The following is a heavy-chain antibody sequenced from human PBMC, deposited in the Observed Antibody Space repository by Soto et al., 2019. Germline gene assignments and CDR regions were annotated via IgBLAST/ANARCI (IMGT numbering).Heavy chain of an antibody. CDR2: IDPSDSYT. D-gene: IGHD4-17*01. CDR3: ARASTVTFSYYYYYGMDV. J-gene: IGHJ6*02. Sequence: PGESLKISCKGSGYSFTSYWISWVRQMPGKGLEWMGRIDPSDSYTNYSPSFQGHVTISADKSIGTAYLQWSSLKASDTAMYYCARASTVTFSYYYYYGMDVWGQGTTVTVSS. CDR1: GYSFTSYW. V-gene: IGHV5-10-1*01.